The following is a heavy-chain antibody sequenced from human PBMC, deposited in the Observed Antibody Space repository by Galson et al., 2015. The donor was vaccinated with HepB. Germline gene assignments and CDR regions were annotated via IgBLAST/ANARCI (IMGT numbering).Heavy chain of an antibody. CDR2: IVVGSGNT. Sequence: SVKVSCKASGFTFTSSAVQWVRQARGQRLEWIGWIVVGSGNTNYAQKFQERVTITRDMSTSTAYMELSSLRSEDTAVYYCAADPFCSGGSCYDYYYYGMDVWGQGTTVTVSS. J-gene: IGHJ6*02. D-gene: IGHD2-15*01. V-gene: IGHV1-58*01. CDR3: AADPFCSGGSCYDYYYYGMDV. CDR1: GFTFTSSA.